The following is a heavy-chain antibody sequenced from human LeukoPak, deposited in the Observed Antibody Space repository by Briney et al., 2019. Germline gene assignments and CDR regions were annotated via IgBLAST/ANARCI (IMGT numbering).Heavy chain of an antibody. CDR3: ARVEGDYTPNRFDH. Sequence: GGSLRLSCAASGFTFSSNYMSWVRQAPGKGLEWVSVAYSGGITYYLDSVKGRFTVSRDNAKNTLYLQMDSLRAEDTAIYYCARVEGDYTPNRFDHWGQGTLVTVSS. CDR2: AYSGGIT. CDR1: GFTFSSNY. V-gene: IGHV3-53*01. J-gene: IGHJ5*02. D-gene: IGHD4-11*01.